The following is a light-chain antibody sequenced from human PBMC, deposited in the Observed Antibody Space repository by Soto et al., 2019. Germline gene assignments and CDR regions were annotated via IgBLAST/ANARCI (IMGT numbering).Light chain of an antibody. J-gene: IGKJ4*01. V-gene: IGKV3-20*01. CDR3: QQYGRSPLT. CDR1: QSVTSSY. CDR2: GAS. Sequence: EIVLTQSPGTLSLSPGERATLSCRASQSVTSSYLAGYQQKPGQAPRLLIYGASSRATGIPDRFSGGGSGTDFTLTISRLEPEDFAVYYCQQYGRSPLTFGGGTKVDIK.